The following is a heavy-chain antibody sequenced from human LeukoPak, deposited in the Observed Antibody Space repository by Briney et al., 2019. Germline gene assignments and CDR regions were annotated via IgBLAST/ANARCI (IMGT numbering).Heavy chain of an antibody. D-gene: IGHD6-13*01. Sequence: SETLSLTCTVSGGSISSYYWSWIRQPPGKGLEWIGYIYYSGSTNYNPSLKSRVTISVDMSKNQFSLKLSSVTAADTAVYYCARGMGGSSWGFDYWGQGTLVTVSS. CDR1: GGSISSYY. CDR2: IYYSGST. J-gene: IGHJ4*02. V-gene: IGHV4-59*01. CDR3: ARGMGGSSWGFDY.